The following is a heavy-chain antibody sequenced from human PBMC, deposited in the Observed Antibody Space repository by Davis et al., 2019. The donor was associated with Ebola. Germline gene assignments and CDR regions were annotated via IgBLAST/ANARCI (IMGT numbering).Heavy chain of an antibody. CDR3: ARGKGSGWSVWFGP. CDR1: GGSISSGGTY. D-gene: IGHD6-19*01. CDR2: IFYSGTT. V-gene: IGHV4-31*03. Sequence: MPSETLSLTCTVSGGSISSGGTYWSWVRQHPGKGLERIGHIFYSGTTQYNPSLKSRLTMSLDTSKNQFSLKLSSVTAADSAVYFCARGKGSGWSVWFGPWGQGTLVPVSS. J-gene: IGHJ5*02.